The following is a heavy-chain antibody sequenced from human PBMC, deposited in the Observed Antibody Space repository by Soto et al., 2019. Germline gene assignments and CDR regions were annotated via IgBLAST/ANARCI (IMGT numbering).Heavy chain of an antibody. J-gene: IGHJ4*02. D-gene: IGHD3-9*01. V-gene: IGHV3-73*01. CDR2: IRSKANSYAT. CDR3: TTTPYYDILTGYYPLGY. CDR1: GFTFSGSA. Sequence: GGSLRLSCAASGFTFSGSAMHWVRQASGKGLEWVGRIRSKANSYATAYAASVKGRFTISRDDSKNTAYLQMNSLKTEDTAVYYCTTTPYYDILTGYYPLGYWGQGTLVTVSS.